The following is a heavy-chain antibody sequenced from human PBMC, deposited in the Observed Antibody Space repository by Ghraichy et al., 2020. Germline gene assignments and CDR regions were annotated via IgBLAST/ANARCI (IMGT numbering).Heavy chain of an antibody. D-gene: IGHD2-2*01. CDR3: RNGFCNSITCYGGHDM. Sequence: GGSLRLSCAASGFTFNTYAMSWVRQAPGKGLEWVSAISGNGGSTYYADSVKGRFTISRDNSKNTLYLQMNSLRAEDTALYYCRNGFCNSITCYGGHDMWGQGTVVTVAS. J-gene: IGHJ3*02. CDR1: GFTFNTYA. V-gene: IGHV3-23*01. CDR2: ISGNGGST.